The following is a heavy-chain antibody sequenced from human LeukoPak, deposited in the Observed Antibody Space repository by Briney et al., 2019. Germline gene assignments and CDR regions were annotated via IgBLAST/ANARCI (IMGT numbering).Heavy chain of an antibody. D-gene: IGHD1-1*01. CDR3: ARGITGPDD. J-gene: IGHJ4*02. CDR2: ISVGGNNK. CDR1: GFAFNTYG. Sequence: PGGSLRLSCAASGFAFNTYGMTWGRQAPGKGLEWVSGISVGGNNKYYADSVKGRFTISRDNSKNTLYLQMNSLRGEDTAVYYCARGITGPDDCGPGTLVTVSS. V-gene: IGHV3-23*01.